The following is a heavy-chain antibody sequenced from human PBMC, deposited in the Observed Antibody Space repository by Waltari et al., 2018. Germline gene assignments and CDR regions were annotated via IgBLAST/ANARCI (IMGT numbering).Heavy chain of an antibody. V-gene: IGHV4-34*01. Sequence: QVRLQKWGAGTLKPSQTLSPTCAVYGGSFSGYPWTCIRQPPGKGLEWLGEINHGGVTNYNPSLSSRLTILIDTSKKQFSLRLSSVTAADTAVYYCARGGVPDAYGSGSYYRNWFDPWGQGTLATVSS. CDR2: INHGGVT. CDR1: GGSFSGYP. J-gene: IGHJ5*02. CDR3: ARGGVPDAYGSGSYYRNWFDP. D-gene: IGHD3-10*01.